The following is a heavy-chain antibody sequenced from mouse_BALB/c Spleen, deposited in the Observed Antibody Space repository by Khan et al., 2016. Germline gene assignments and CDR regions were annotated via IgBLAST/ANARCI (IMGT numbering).Heavy chain of an antibody. D-gene: IGHD2-12*01. CDR1: GFTFSSYA. CDR2: ISSGGSYT. Sequence: EVELVESGGGLVKPGGSLKLSCAASGFTFSSYAMSWVRQSPEKRLEWVAEISSGGSYTYYPDTVTGRFTISRANAKNTLYLEMSSLRSEDTAMYYCARSYSPYWGQGTLVTVSA. J-gene: IGHJ3*01. CDR3: ARSYSPY. V-gene: IGHV5-9-4*01.